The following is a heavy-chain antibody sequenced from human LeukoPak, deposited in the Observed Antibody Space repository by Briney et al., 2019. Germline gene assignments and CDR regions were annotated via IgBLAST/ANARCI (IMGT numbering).Heavy chain of an antibody. Sequence: SGPTLVKPTQTLTLTCTFSGFSLSTSGVGVGWIRQPPGKALEWLALIYWNDDKRYSPSLKSRLTITKDTSKNQVVLTMTNMDPVDTATYYCAHIRMIVGAIRPYYFDYWGQGTLVTVSS. J-gene: IGHJ4*02. CDR3: AHIRMIVGAIRPYYFDY. CDR2: IYWNDDK. D-gene: IGHD1-26*01. V-gene: IGHV2-5*01. CDR1: GFSLSTSGVG.